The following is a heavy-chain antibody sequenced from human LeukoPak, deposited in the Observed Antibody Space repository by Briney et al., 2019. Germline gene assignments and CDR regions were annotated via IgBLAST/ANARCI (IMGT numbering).Heavy chain of an antibody. Sequence: ASVKVSCKASGYTFTSYGISWVRQAPGQGPEWMGGIIPIFGTANYAQKFQGRVTITADESTSTAYMELSSLRSEDTAVYYCARDGDPTVVIGPNWFDPWGQGTLVTVSS. D-gene: IGHD4-23*01. CDR1: GYTFTSYG. J-gene: IGHJ5*02. CDR2: IIPIFGTA. V-gene: IGHV1-69*13. CDR3: ARDGDPTVVIGPNWFDP.